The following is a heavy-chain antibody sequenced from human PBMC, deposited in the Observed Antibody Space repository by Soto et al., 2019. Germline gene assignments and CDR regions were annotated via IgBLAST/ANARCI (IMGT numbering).Heavy chain of an antibody. Sequence: GGSLRLSCAASGFTFSSYAMSWVRQAPGKGLEWVSAISCSGHSTYYADSVKGRFTISRDNSKNTLYLQMNSLRAEDTAVYYCAVLVDTGMRFAYWGEGTLVTVSS. CDR3: AVLVDTGMRFAY. V-gene: IGHV3-23*01. J-gene: IGHJ4*02. CDR2: ISCSGHST. CDR1: GFTFSSYA. D-gene: IGHD5-18*01.